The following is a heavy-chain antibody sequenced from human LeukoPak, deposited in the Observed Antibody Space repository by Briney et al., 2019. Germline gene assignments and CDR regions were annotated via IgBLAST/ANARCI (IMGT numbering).Heavy chain of an antibody. V-gene: IGHV4-59*01. CDR3: AREGTDQYYYYYMDV. Sequence: SETLSLTCTVSGGSIRSYYWSWIRQPPGKGMEWIGYIYYSGSTNYNPSLKSRVTISVDTSKNQFSLKLSSVTAADTAVYYCAREGTDQYYYYYMDVWGKGTTVTVSS. CDR1: GGSIRSYY. CDR2: IYYSGST. D-gene: IGHD3-10*01. J-gene: IGHJ6*03.